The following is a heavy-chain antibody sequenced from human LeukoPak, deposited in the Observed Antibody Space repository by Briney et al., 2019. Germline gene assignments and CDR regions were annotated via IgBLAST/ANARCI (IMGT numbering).Heavy chain of an antibody. CDR1: GFTFSSYW. Sequence: PEGSLRLSCAASGFTFSSYWMRWVRQAPGKGLVWVSRINSDGSSTSYADSVKGRFTISRDNAKNTLYLQMNSLRAEDTAVYYCARAGGYCSGGSCYDLAFDYWGQGTLVTVSS. V-gene: IGHV3-74*01. J-gene: IGHJ4*02. CDR2: INSDGSST. CDR3: ARAGGYCSGGSCYDLAFDY. D-gene: IGHD2-15*01.